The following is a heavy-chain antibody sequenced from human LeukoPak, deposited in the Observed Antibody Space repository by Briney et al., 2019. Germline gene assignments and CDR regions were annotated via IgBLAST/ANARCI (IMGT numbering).Heavy chain of an antibody. V-gene: IGHV3-33*01. CDR2: IWFDGSDK. D-gene: IGHD6-19*01. J-gene: IGHJ6*02. Sequence: GGSLRLSCAASGFTFSSYGMHWVRQAPGKGLEWVAVIWFDGSDKKYADSVKGRFTISRDNSKSTLYLQMNSLRAEDTAVYYCATMRRGSGWYADVWGQGTPVTVSS. CDR3: ATMRRGSGWYADV. CDR1: GFTFSSYG.